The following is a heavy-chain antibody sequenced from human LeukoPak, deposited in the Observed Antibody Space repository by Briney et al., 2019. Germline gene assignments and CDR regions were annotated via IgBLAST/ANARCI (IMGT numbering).Heavy chain of an antibody. Sequence: PGRSLRLSCASSGFTFSSYEMHWVRQAPGKGLESVSYMSVSDSTKYYADSVKGRFTISRDNAKNSLYLQMNCLRAEDTAVYYCTRERMNAFDIWGQGTMVTVSS. D-gene: IGHD2-8*01. V-gene: IGHV3-48*03. CDR2: MSVSDSTK. J-gene: IGHJ3*02. CDR3: TRERMNAFDI. CDR1: GFTFSSYE.